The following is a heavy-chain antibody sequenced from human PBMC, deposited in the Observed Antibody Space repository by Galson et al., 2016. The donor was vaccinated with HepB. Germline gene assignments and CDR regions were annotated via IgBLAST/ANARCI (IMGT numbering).Heavy chain of an antibody. Sequence: SLRLSCAASGFTISGYWLSWVRQAPGKGLVWVSRIHSDGSTTSYADSVKGRFTVSRDNAKNTLYMQMNSLRAEDTAVYYCARESPTTAGAFDIWGQGTMVTVSS. CDR3: ARESPTTAGAFDI. CDR1: GFTISGYW. CDR2: IHSDGSTT. D-gene: IGHD4-17*01. J-gene: IGHJ3*02. V-gene: IGHV3-74*01.